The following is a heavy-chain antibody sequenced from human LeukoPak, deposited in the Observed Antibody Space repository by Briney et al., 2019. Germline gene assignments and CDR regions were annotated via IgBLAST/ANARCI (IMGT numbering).Heavy chain of an antibody. CDR1: GFTFDDYA. V-gene: IGHV3-9*01. D-gene: IGHD2-2*01. CDR2: ISWNSGSI. Sequence: PSGRSLRLSCAASGFTFDDYAMHWVRQAPGKGLEWVSGISWNSGSIGYADSVKGRFTISRDNAKNSLYLQMNSLRAEDTALYYCAKDIRAMPRAGYFDYWGQGTLVTVSS. J-gene: IGHJ4*02. CDR3: AKDIRAMPRAGYFDY.